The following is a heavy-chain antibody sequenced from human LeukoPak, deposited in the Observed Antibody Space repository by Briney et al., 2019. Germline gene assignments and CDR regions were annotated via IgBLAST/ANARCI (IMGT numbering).Heavy chain of an antibody. CDR3: AKAITMIRSCLWH. V-gene: IGHV3-23*01. Sequence: GGSLRLSCAVSGFAFSSYAMSWVRQAPGKGLEWVSAISGSGGSTYYADSVKGRFTISRDNSKNTLYLQMNSLRAEDTAVYYCAKAITMIRSCLWHWGQGTLVTVSS. D-gene: IGHD3-22*01. CDR2: ISGSGGST. CDR1: GFAFSSYA. J-gene: IGHJ4*02.